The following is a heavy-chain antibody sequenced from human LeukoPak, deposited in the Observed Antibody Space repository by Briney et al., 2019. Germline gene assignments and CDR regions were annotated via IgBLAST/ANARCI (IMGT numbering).Heavy chain of an antibody. CDR3: ARQLRYYYDSSGYIDY. CDR2: VYPATSDT. Sequence: GESLKISSKGSGYSFPNYWIGWVREMPGKGLEWIGVVYPATSDTTYSPSFQGQVTISADKSSSTAYLQWSSLKASDTAIYYCARQLRYYYDSSGYIDYWGQGTLVTVSS. CDR1: GYSFPNYW. V-gene: IGHV5-51*01. J-gene: IGHJ4*02. D-gene: IGHD3-22*01.